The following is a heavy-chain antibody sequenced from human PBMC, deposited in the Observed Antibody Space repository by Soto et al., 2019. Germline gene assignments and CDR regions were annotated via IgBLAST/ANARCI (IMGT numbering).Heavy chain of an antibody. CDR2: IYPGDSDT. D-gene: IGHD3-22*01. CDR3: ARLYDSSGYYPLDY. CDR1: GYSFTSYW. J-gene: IGHJ4*02. Sequence: RGESLKISCKGSGYSFTSYWIGWVRQMPGKGLEWMGIIYPGDSDTRYGPSFQGQVTISADKSISTAYLQWSSLKASDTAMYYCARLYDSSGYYPLDYWGQGTLVTSPQ. V-gene: IGHV5-51*01.